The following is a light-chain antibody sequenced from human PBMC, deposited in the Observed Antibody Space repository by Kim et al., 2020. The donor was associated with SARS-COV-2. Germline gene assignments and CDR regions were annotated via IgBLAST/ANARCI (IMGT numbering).Light chain of an antibody. CDR1: SGSIASNY. Sequence: KTVTISCTRSSGSIASNYVQWYQQRPGSSPTTVIYEDNQRPSGVPDRFSGSIDSSSNSASLTISGRKTEDEADYYCQSYDSSNHGVFGGGTQLTVL. CDR3: QSYDSSNHGV. CDR2: EDN. J-gene: IGLJ3*02. V-gene: IGLV6-57*01.